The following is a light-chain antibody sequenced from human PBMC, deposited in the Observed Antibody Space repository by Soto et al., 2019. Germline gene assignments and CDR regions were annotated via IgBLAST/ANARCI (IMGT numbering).Light chain of an antibody. CDR1: QSLNNMN. CDR2: GAS. J-gene: IGKJ2*01. CDR3: QGYGDSPPAFT. Sequence: DIVLTQSPGTLSLSPGERATLSCRASQSLNNMNLACYRHKPGQAPMLLIYGASNRATGTPDRFRCSGYGTDFALTISGLEPEDFAVYYCQGYGDSPPAFTFGQGTKLQIK. V-gene: IGKV3-20*01.